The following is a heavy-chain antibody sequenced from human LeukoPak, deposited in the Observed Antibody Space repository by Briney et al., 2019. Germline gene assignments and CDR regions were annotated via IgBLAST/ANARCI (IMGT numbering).Heavy chain of an antibody. CDR1: GFTFSSYW. D-gene: IGHD6-13*01. CDR3: AILAPAGTADY. Sequence: GGSLRLSCAASGFTFSSYWMHWVRQTPGKGLVWVSRINSDGSSTSYADSVKGRFTISRDNAKNTLSLQMNSLRAEDTAFYYCAILAPAGTADYWGQGTLVPVSS. J-gene: IGHJ4*02. V-gene: IGHV3-74*01. CDR2: INSDGSST.